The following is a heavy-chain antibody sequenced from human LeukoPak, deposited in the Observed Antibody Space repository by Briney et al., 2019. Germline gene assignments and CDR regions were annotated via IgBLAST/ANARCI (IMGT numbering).Heavy chain of an antibody. D-gene: IGHD3-22*01. J-gene: IGHJ4*02. V-gene: IGHV4-31*03. CDR2: IYYTGST. CDR1: SGSITIHNYY. Sequence: SETLSLTCTVSSGSITIHNYYWSWVRQRPEKGPDCIGYIYYTGSTYYNPALKSRASISVDTSENQFSLRLKSVTAADTAVYYCARVVAGTYYDSTGYSVKYFDSWGQGTLVTVSS. CDR3: ARVVAGTYYDSTGYSVKYFDS.